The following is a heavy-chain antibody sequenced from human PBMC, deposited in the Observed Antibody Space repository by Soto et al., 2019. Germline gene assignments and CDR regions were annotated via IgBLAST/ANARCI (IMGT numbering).Heavy chain of an antibody. J-gene: IGHJ5*02. Sequence: QLQLRESGSGLVKPSQTLSLTCAVSGGSISSGGYSWSWIRQPPGKGLEWIGYIYHSGSTYYNPSLKSRVTISVDRSKNQFSLKLSSVTSADTAVYYCARGPGPWGQGTLVTGSS. CDR2: IYHSGST. CDR1: GGSISSGGYS. V-gene: IGHV4-30-2*01. CDR3: ARGPGP.